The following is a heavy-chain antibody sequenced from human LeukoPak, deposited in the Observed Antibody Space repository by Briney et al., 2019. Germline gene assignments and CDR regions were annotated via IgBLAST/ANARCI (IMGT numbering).Heavy chain of an antibody. Sequence: GGSLRLSCAASGFTLSSYAMSWVRQAPGQGLEWMGGIIPIFGTANYAQKFQGRVTITADKSTSTAYMELSSLKSDDTAVYYCARASSSDWSTQPGDYYFYMDVWGKGTTVTVSS. D-gene: IGHD6-19*01. CDR1: GFTLSSYA. V-gene: IGHV1-69*06. J-gene: IGHJ6*03. CDR2: IIPIFGTA. CDR3: ARASSSDWSTQPGDYYFYMDV.